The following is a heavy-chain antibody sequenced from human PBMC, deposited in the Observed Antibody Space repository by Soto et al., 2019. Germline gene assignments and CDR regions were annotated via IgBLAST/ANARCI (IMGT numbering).Heavy chain of an antibody. D-gene: IGHD3-9*01. V-gene: IGHV4-30-2*06. Sequence: SETLSLTCTVFGASISYGGFSWSWIRQSPGKGLEWIGYINHFESTYFHPSFKSRLSMSIDRSRNMFSLNLSSVTAADMAVYYWNGYFNFWGQGTPVT. CDR2: INHFEST. CDR3: NGYFNF. CDR1: GASISYGGFS. J-gene: IGHJ4*02.